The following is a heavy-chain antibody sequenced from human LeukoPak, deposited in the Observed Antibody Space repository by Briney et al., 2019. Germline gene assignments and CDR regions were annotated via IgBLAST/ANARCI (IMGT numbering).Heavy chain of an antibody. J-gene: IGHJ6*02. CDR1: GFTVSSYW. Sequence: PGGSLRLSCAASGFTVSSYWMHWVRQAPGKGLVWVSRINTDGSSTYYADSVKGRFTISRDNAKNTLYLQMNSLRAEDTAVYFCAREYSTHYYAIDVWGQGATVTVS. CDR2: INTDGSST. V-gene: IGHV3-74*01. D-gene: IGHD2-15*01. CDR3: AREYSTHYYAIDV.